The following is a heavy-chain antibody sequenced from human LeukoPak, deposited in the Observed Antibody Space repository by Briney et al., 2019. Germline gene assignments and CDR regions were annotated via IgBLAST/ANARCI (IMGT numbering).Heavy chain of an antibody. CDR3: ARGGITMVRGVIRPHYFDY. CDR2: IIPIFGTA. CDR1: GGTFSCYD. Sequence: SVKVSCKASGGTFSCYDISWVRQAPGQGLEWMGGIIPIFGTANCAQKFQGRVTITADKSTSTAYMELSSLRSEDTAVYYCARGGITMVRGVIRPHYFDYWGQGTLVTVSS. J-gene: IGHJ4*02. V-gene: IGHV1-69*06. D-gene: IGHD3-10*01.